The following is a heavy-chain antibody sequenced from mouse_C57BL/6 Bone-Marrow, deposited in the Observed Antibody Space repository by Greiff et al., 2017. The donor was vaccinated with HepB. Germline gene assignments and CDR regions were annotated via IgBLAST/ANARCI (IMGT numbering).Heavy chain of an antibody. CDR3: ARSSTVVAPYFDY. J-gene: IGHJ2*01. Sequence: VQLQQSGAELARPGASVKMSCKASGYTFTSYTMHWVKQRPGQGLEWIGYINPSSGYTKYNQKFKDKATLTADKSSSTAYMQLSSLTSEDSAVYYCARSSTVVAPYFDYWGQGTTLTVSS. D-gene: IGHD1-1*01. CDR1: GYTFTSYT. V-gene: IGHV1-4*01. CDR2: INPSSGYT.